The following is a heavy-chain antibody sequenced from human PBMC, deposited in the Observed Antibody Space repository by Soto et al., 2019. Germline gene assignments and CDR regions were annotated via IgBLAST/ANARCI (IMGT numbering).Heavy chain of an antibody. CDR1: GFSFAAYT. CDR3: SRSLAIDFDS. CDR2: IRRIAYGGTT. V-gene: IGHV3-49*04. Sequence: PGGSLSLSCSASGFSFAAYTMSWVRLTPGKGLEWVGFIRRIAYGGTTDYAASVKGRFTISRDDSRKIVYLQMSRLKIEDTAVYYCSRSLAIDFDSWGQGTLVTVSS. J-gene: IGHJ4*02.